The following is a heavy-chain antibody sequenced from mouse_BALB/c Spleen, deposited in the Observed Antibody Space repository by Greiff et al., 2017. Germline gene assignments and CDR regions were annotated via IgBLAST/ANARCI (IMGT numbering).Heavy chain of an antibody. Sequence: EVKLMESGPGLVKPSQSLSLTCSVTGYSITSGYYWNWIRQFPGNKLEWMGYISYDGSNNYNPSLKNRISITRDTSKNQFFLKLNSVTTEDTATYYCANGPWFAYWGQGTLVTVSA. V-gene: IGHV3-6*02. CDR2: ISYDGSN. CDR1: GYSITSGYY. CDR3: ANGPWFAY. J-gene: IGHJ3*01. D-gene: IGHD1-1*02.